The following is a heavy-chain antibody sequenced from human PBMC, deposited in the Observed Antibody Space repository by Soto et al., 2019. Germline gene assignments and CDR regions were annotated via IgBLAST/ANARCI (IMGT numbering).Heavy chain of an antibody. J-gene: IGHJ4*02. Sequence: QVQLQESGPGLVKPSETLSLTCTVSGGSISSYYWSWIRQPPGKGLEWIGYIYYSASTNYNPSLKSRVTISVDTSKNQFSLKLSSVTAADTAVYYCARHETLDGDYHYWGQGTLVTVSS. CDR2: IYYSAST. V-gene: IGHV4-59*08. CDR3: ARHETLDGDYHY. CDR1: GGSISSYY. D-gene: IGHD4-17*01.